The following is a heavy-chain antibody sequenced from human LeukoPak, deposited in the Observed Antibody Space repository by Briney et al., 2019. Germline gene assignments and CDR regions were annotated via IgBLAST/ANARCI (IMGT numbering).Heavy chain of an antibody. V-gene: IGHV3-21*01. J-gene: IGHJ4*02. CDR3: ARDISDDY. CDR2: ISSSTYM. CDR1: GFTFSSYT. D-gene: IGHD1-26*01. Sequence: WGSLRLSCAASGFTFSSYTMNWVRQAPGRGLEWVSCISSSTYMLYADSAKGRFTISRDNAKNSLYLQMNSLRAEDTAVYYCARDISDDYWGQGTLVIVSS.